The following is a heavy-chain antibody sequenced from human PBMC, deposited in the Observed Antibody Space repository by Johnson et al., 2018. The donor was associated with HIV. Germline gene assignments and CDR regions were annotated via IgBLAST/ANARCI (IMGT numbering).Heavy chain of an antibody. J-gene: IGHJ3*02. CDR1: GFTFSSYG. CDR2: ISYDGSSE. CDR3: ARASHYADAFDI. V-gene: IGHV3-30*03. Sequence: VQLVESGGGLVQPGRSLRLSCAASGFTFSSYGMHWVRQAPGKGLEWVAIISYDGSSEYYADSVKGRFTISRDNSKNTLYLQMNSLRVDDTALYYCARASHYADAFDIWGQGTKVTVSS. D-gene: IGHD2-2*01.